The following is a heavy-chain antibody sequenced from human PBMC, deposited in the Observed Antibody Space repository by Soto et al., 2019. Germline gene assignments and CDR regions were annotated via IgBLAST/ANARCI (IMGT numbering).Heavy chain of an antibody. D-gene: IGHD6-13*01. V-gene: IGHV4-59*01. J-gene: IGHJ6*02. CDR1: GGSISSYY. CDR3: ASGGLAAEHHYYYSGMDV. CDR2: IYYSGST. Sequence: PSETLSLTCTVSGGSISSYYWSWIRQPPGKGLEWIGYIYYSGSTNYNPSLKSRVTISVDTSKNQFSLKLSSVTAADTAVYYCASGGLAAEHHYYYSGMDVWGQGTTVTVSS.